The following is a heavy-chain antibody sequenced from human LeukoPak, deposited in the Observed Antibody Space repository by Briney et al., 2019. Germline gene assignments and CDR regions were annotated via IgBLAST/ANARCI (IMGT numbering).Heavy chain of an antibody. CDR1: GFTVSSNY. V-gene: IGHV3-53*01. J-gene: IGHJ4*02. D-gene: IGHD6-13*01. CDR2: IYSGGST. CDR3: ARDRLVGSSWSGPDY. Sequence: GGSLRLSCAASGFTVSSNYMSWVRQAPGKGLEWVSVIYSGGSTYYADSVKARFTISRDNSKNTLYLQMTSLRAEATAVYYCARDRLVGSSWSGPDYWGQGTLVTVSS.